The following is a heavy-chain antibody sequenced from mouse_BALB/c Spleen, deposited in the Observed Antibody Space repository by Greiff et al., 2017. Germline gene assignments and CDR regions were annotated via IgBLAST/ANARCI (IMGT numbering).Heavy chain of an antibody. J-gene: IGHJ4*01. CDR3: ARRGGYGGAMDY. V-gene: IGHV5-17*01. Sequence: EVQVVQSGGGLVQPGASRKLSCAASGFTFSSYGMHWVRQAPEKGLEWVGYISSCSGTTYYAETVKGRVTITRDNSKSTPYLQLSSLRSEDTAMYYCARRGGYGGAMDYWGQGTSVTVSS. CDR1: GFTFSSYG. D-gene: IGHD2-2*01. CDR2: ISSCSGTT.